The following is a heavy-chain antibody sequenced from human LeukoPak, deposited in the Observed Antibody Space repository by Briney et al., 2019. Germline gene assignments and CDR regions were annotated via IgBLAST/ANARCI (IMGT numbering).Heavy chain of an antibody. CDR2: MNPNSGNT. CDR3: ASLGGGSTVTTYLNY. D-gene: IGHD4-17*01. CDR1: GYTFTSYD. J-gene: IGHJ4*02. V-gene: IGHV1-8*03. Sequence: GASVKVSCRASGYTFTSYDINWVRQATGQGLEWMGWMNPNSGNTGYAQKFQGRVTITRNTSISTAYMELSSLRSEDTAVYYCASLGGGSTVTTYLNYWGQGTLVTVSS.